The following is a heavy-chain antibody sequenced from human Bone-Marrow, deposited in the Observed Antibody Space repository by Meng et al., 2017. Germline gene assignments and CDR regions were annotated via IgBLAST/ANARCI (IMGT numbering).Heavy chain of an antibody. CDR2: IKQDGNEK. CDR1: GFSFSFYW. V-gene: IGHV3-7*01. J-gene: IGHJ3*01. Sequence: EPLSLTCEASGFSFSFYWMSWVRQAPGKGLEWVANIKQDGNEKYYVDSVKGRFTISRDNAKNSLYLQMNSLKAEDPAVYYCARERLYGSGSYNHWGQGTMVTVSS. D-gene: IGHD3-10*01. CDR3: ARERLYGSGSYNH.